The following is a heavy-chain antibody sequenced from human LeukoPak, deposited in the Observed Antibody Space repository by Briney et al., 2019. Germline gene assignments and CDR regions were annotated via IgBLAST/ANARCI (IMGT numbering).Heavy chain of an antibody. D-gene: IGHD2-2*01. CDR3: ARDQPPGPS. J-gene: IGHJ4*02. V-gene: IGHV3-7*01. CDR1: GFTFSNYA. Sequence: GRSLRLSCAASGFTFSNYAIHWVRQAPGKGLEWVANIKQDGSEKYYVDSVKGRFTISRDNAKNSLYLQMDSLRAEDTAVYYCARDQPPGPSWGQGTLVTVSS. CDR2: IKQDGSEK.